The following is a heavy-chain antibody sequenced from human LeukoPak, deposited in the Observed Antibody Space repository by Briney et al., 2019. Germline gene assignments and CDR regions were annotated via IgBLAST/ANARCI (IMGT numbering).Heavy chain of an antibody. Sequence: PGGSLRLSCAASGFTFSSYAMHWVRQAPGKGQEWVAVISYDGNNKYYADSVKGRFTISRDNSKNTLYLQMNSLRAEDTAVYYCATTRYYYSTGRNVWGQGPRSPSL. J-gene: IGHJ6*02. CDR1: GFTFSSYA. V-gene: IGHV3-30-3*01. CDR3: ATTRYYYSTGRNV. D-gene: IGHD3-9*01. CDR2: ISYDGNNK.